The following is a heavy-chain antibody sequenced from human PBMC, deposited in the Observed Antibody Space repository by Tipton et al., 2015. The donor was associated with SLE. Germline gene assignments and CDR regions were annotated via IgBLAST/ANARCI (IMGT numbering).Heavy chain of an antibody. J-gene: IGHJ4*02. D-gene: IGHD3-3*01. CDR3: ARHGVFGVVVSYYFDY. CDR1: GGSISDYF. Sequence: TLSLTCSVSGGSISDYFWSWIRQAPGKGLEWIGSIYYSGSTYYNPSLKSRVTISVDTSKNQFSLRLSSVTAADTAVYYCARHGVFGVVVSYYFDYWGQGTLVTVSS. CDR2: IYYSGST. V-gene: IGHV4-59*05.